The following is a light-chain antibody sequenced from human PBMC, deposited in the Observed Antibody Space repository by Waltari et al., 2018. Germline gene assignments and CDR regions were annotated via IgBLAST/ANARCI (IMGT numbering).Light chain of an antibody. CDR3: QQYNNWPPYT. CDR1: PTILYGSTNKDY. CDR2: WAS. V-gene: IGKV4-1*01. Sequence: DIVMTQSPDSLAVSLGEGATINCKSSPTILYGSTNKDYLAWYQQKPGQPPKLLISWASSREFGVPDRFSGSGSGTLFTLTISSLQSEDFAVYYCQQYNNWPPYTFGQGTKLEIK. J-gene: IGKJ2*01.